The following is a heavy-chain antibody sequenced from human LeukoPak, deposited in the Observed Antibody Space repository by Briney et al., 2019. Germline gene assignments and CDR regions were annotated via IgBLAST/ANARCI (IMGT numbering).Heavy chain of an antibody. J-gene: IGHJ5*02. CDR3: ASGGSYYGWFDP. CDR1: GYTFTSYD. CDR2: MNPNSGNT. Sequence: PSVKLSCKVSGYTFTSYDINWVRQANGQGLEWMGWMNPNSGNTGYAQKFQGRVTMTRNTSISTAYMELSSVRSEDTAVYYCASGGSYYGWFDPWGQGTLVTVSS. V-gene: IGHV1-8*01. D-gene: IGHD1-26*01.